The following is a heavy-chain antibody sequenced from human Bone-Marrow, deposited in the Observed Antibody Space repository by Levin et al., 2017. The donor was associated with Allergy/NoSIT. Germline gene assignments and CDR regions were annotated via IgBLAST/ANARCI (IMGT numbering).Heavy chain of an antibody. J-gene: IGHJ4*02. D-gene: IGHD2-2*01. Sequence: HPGGSLRLSCAASGFTFSSYAMSWVRQAPGKGLEWVSAISGSGGSTYYADSVKGRFTISRDNSKNTLYLQMNSLRAEDTAVYYCAKGGLVVVVPAASPIDYWGQGTLVTVSS. CDR1: GFTFSSYA. CDR3: AKGGLVVVVPAASPIDY. CDR2: ISGSGGST. V-gene: IGHV3-23*01.